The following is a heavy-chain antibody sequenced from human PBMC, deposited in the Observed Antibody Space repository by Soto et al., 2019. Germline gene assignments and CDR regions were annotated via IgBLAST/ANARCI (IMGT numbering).Heavy chain of an antibody. D-gene: IGHD6-19*01. CDR1: GFPFSRYE. J-gene: IGHJ6*02. CDR3: ARDQEVHDSRGRKIRARDV. CDR2: ISESGTSM. V-gene: IGHV3-48*03. Sequence: GGSLRLSCAASGFPFSRYEMNWVRQAPGKWLEWISYISESGTSMYYADAGKGRFAISRDNAQNSLDLQMSSLRIEDTAVYSCARDQEVHDSRGRKIRARDVCGQGSTVTVAS.